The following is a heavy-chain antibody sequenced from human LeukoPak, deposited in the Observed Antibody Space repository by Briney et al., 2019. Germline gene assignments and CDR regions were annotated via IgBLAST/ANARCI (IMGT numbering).Heavy chain of an antibody. D-gene: IGHD3-10*01. J-gene: IGHJ4*02. CDR2: IYHSGST. Sequence: SETLSLTCTVSGYSISSGYYWGWIRQPPGKGLEWIGSIYHSGSTYYNPSLKSRVTISVDTSKNQFSLKLSSVTAADTAVYYCARSMVRGAKFYFDYWGQGTLVTVSS. CDR3: ARSMVRGAKFYFDY. V-gene: IGHV4-38-2*02. CDR1: GYSISSGYY.